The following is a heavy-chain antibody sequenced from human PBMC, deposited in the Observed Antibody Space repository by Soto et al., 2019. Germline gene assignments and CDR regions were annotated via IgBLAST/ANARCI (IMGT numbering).Heavy chain of an antibody. CDR3: ARGGEDCSGGRCYLWFDP. CDR2: MNPNSGDT. Sequence: QVQLEQSGAEVKKPGASVKVSCKASGYSFTSYDINWVRQATGQGLEWMGWMNPNSGDTGYAQKVQGRDTMTRNTSISTAYMQLSSLRSEDTAVYYCARGGEDCSGGRCYLWFDPWGQGTLVTVSS. D-gene: IGHD2-15*01. V-gene: IGHV1-8*01. CDR1: GYSFTSYD. J-gene: IGHJ5*02.